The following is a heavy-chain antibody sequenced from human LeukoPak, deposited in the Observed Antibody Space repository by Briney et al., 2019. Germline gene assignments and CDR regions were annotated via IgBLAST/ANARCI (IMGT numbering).Heavy chain of an antibody. D-gene: IGHD3-9*01. J-gene: IGHJ3*02. CDR3: ARHLGRGKHYDILTGRRRGAFDI. V-gene: IGHV5-51*01. Sequence: GESLKISCKGSGYSFNDYWIAWVRQMPGKGLEWMGIIYPGDSDTRYSPSFQGQVTISADKSISTAYLQWSSLKASDTAMYYCARHLGRGKHYDILTGRRRGAFDIWGQGTMVTVSS. CDR1: GYSFNDYW. CDR2: IYPGDSDT.